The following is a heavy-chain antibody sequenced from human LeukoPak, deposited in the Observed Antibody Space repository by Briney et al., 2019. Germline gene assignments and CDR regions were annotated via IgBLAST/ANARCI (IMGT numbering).Heavy chain of an antibody. CDR2: ISGSAGRT. Sequence: GGSLRLSCAASGFTFSSHAMTWVRQAPGKGLEWVSAISGSAGRTFYAESVKGRFTISRDNSKNTLYLQMNSLRAEDTAVYYCAKDDYYDSSGYLGVFDYWGQGTLVTVSS. CDR3: AKDDYYDSSGYLGVFDY. CDR1: GFTFSSHA. J-gene: IGHJ4*02. D-gene: IGHD3-22*01. V-gene: IGHV3-23*01.